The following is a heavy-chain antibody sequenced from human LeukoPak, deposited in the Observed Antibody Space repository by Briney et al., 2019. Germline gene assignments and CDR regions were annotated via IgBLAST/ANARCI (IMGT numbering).Heavy chain of an antibody. CDR1: GYSISSGYY. V-gene: IGHV4-38-2*02. CDR3: ARPYSYDSGGYYYMDV. D-gene: IGHD3-22*01. CDR2: MYHSGST. J-gene: IGHJ6*03. Sequence: SETLSLTCTVSGYSISSGYYWGWIRQPPGKGLEWIGSMYHSGSTYYNPSLKSRVTISVDTSKNQFSLKLSSVTAADTAVYYCARPYSYDSGGYYYMDVWGKVTTVTVSS.